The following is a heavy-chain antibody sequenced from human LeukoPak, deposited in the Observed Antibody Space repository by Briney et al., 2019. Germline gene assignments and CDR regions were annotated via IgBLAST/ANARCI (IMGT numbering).Heavy chain of an antibody. CDR3: ARFTRGFGGY. Sequence: GGSLRLSCAASGSTFSSYWMSWVRQAPGKGLEWVANIKQDGSEKYYVDSVKGRFTISRDNAKNSLYLQMNSLRAEDTAVYYCARFTRGFGGYWGQGTLVTVSS. D-gene: IGHD3-10*01. J-gene: IGHJ4*02. V-gene: IGHV3-7*01. CDR1: GSTFSSYW. CDR2: IKQDGSEK.